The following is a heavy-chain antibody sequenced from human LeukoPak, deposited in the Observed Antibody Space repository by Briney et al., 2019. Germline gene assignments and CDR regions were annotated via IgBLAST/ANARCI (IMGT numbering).Heavy chain of an antibody. D-gene: IGHD3-22*01. Sequence: PSQTLSLTCAVSGGSISSGGYSWSWIRQPPGEGLEWIGYIYHSGSTYYNPSLKSRVTISVDRSKTQFSLKLSSVTAADTAVYYCARVGDYYDSSGYNDWFDPWGQGTLVTVSS. V-gene: IGHV4-30-2*01. CDR1: GGSISSGGYS. CDR3: ARVGDYYDSSGYNDWFDP. CDR2: IYHSGST. J-gene: IGHJ5*02.